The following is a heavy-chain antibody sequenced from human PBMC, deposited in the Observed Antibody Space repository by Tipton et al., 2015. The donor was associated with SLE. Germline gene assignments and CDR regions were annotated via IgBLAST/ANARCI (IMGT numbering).Heavy chain of an antibody. CDR1: GGSFSGYY. CDR3: ARAMVRGVTDY. D-gene: IGHD3-10*01. CDR2: INHSGST. V-gene: IGHV4-34*01. Sequence: LRLSCAVYGGSFSGYYWSWIRQPPGKGLEWIGEINHSGSTNYNPSLKSRVTISVDTSKNQFSLKLSSVTAADTAVYYCARAMVRGVTDYRGQGTLVTVSS. J-gene: IGHJ4*02.